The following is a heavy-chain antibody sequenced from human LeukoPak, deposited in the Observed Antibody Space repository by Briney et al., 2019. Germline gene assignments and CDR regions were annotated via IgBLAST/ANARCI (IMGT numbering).Heavy chain of an antibody. J-gene: IGHJ4*02. D-gene: IGHD6-19*01. V-gene: IGHV1-2*02. Sequence: GASVKVSCKASGYTFTSYGISWVRQAPGQGLEWMGWINPNSGGTNYAQKFQGRVTMTRDTSISTAYMELSRLRSDDTAVYYCARDSKGSGWHLFWPSFDYWGQGTLVTVSS. CDR1: GYTFTSYG. CDR3: ARDSKGSGWHLFWPSFDY. CDR2: INPNSGGT.